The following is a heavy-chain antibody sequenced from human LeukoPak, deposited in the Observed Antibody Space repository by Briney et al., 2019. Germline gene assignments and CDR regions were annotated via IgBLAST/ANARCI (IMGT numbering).Heavy chain of an antibody. CDR3: ARDRPREVWSDSGYDLNY. Sequence: LGASVKVSCKASGYTFTSYYMHLVRQAPGQGLEWMGIINPSGGSTSYAQKFQGRVTMTRDTSTSTVYMELSSLRSEDTAVYYCARDRPREVWSDSGYDLNYWGQGTLVTVSS. V-gene: IGHV1-46*01. D-gene: IGHD5-12*01. CDR2: INPSGGST. J-gene: IGHJ4*02. CDR1: GYTFTSYY.